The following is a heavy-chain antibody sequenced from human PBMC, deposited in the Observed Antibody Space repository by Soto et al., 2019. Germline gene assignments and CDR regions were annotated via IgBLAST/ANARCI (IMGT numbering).Heavy chain of an antibody. CDR2: ISWNSGSI. J-gene: IGHJ4*02. V-gene: IGHV3-9*01. D-gene: IGHD3-10*01. Sequence: EGQLVESGGGLVQPGRSLRLSCAASGFTFDDYAMHWVRQAPGKGLEWVSGISWNSGSIGYADSVKGRFTISRDNAKNSLYLQMNSLRAEDTALYYCAKDVGLGVRGVTFDYWGQGTLVTVSS. CDR1: GFTFDDYA. CDR3: AKDVGLGVRGVTFDY.